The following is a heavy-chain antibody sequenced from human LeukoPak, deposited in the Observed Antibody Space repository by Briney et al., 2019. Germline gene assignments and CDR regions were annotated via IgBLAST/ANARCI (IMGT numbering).Heavy chain of an antibody. J-gene: IGHJ6*03. CDR2: IYYSGST. CDR3: ARLYYYYYYMDV. V-gene: IGHV4-39*01. CDR1: SGSISSSSYY. Sequence: SETLSLTCTVSSGSISSSSYYWGWIRQPPGKGLEWIVTIYYSGSTYYSPSLKSRVTISVDTSQNQFSLTVCSVTAPDTAVYYCARLYYYYYYMDVWGKGTTVTVSS.